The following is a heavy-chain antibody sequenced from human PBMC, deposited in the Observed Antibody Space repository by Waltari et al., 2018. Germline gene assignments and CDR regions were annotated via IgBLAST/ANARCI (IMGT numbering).Heavy chain of an antibody. CDR1: GASFPPYY. CDR3: ARVHGSESPLSWGTDV. J-gene: IGHJ6*02. CDR2: IHDRGDT. V-gene: IGHV4-59*01. Sequence: QVQLQESGPGLMKPSETLSLSCTVSGASFPPYYWRWIRQPPGKGLEYIGYIHDRGDTNYSPSLRSRVSMSMDTSKNQFSLKVSSVTAADSAVYYCARVHGSESPLSWGTDVWGQGTAVTVSS.